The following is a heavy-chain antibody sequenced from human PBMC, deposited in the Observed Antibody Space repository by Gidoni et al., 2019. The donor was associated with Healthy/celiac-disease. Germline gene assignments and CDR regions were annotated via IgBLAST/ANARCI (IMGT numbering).Heavy chain of an antibody. CDR3: ARDLGYYFDSSGYSPYFDY. V-gene: IGHV3-7*01. D-gene: IGHD3-22*01. J-gene: IGHJ4*02. CDR2: IKQDGSEK. CDR1: GFTFSSYW. Sequence: EVQLVESGGGLVQPGESLRLSCAASGFTFSSYWMSWVRQAPGKGLEWVANIKQDGSEKYYVGSVKGRFTISRDNAKNSLYLQMNSLRAEDTAVYYCARDLGYYFDSSGYSPYFDYWGQGTLVTVSS.